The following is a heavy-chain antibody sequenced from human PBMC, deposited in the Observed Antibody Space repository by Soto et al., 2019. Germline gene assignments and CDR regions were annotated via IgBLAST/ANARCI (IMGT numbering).Heavy chain of an antibody. V-gene: IGHV3-48*02. J-gene: IGHJ4*02. CDR2: ISSSSTI. D-gene: IGHD6-19*01. Sequence: GGSLRLSCAASGFTFSSYSMNWVRQAPGKGLEWVSYISSSSTIYYADSVKGRFTISRDNAKNSLYLQMNSLRDEDTAVYYCASDFSSGWHNYWGQGTLVTVSS. CDR1: GFTFSSYS. CDR3: ASDFSSGWHNY.